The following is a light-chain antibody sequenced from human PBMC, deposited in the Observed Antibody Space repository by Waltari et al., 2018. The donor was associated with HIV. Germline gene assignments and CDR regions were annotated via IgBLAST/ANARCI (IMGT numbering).Light chain of an antibody. CDR2: NTS. CDR3: QECTSSSWA. CDR1: PVFNLKH. J-gene: IGKJ1*01. V-gene: IGKV3D-20*02. Sequence: IVLTQSPETLSLSPGARATLSCRAAPVFNLKHLPWYQPRPREAPRLLVYNTSYRDGGIPDRFRASGSGTDFTLIVNRLEPDDFAVYYCQECTSSSWAFGQGTRIEI.